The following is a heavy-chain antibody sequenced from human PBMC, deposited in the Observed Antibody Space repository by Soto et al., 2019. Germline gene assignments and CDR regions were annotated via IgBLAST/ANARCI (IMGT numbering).Heavy chain of an antibody. V-gene: IGHV3-23*01. CDR3: ANRPRYYNMDV. J-gene: IGHJ6*02. D-gene: IGHD6-6*01. CDR2: ITSTGGCT. CDR1: VLMFTTCA. Sequence: PRWSPRLSCADTVLMFTTCALTWFRQAPLKVLEWVATITSTGGCTYYSDSSTGRFTISRDSSNNRLYLQMSSLRAEDTAVYFCANRPRYYNMDVWGQATTVTASS.